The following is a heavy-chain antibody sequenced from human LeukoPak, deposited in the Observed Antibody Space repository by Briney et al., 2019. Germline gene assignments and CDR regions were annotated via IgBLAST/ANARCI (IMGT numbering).Heavy chain of an antibody. J-gene: IGHJ4*02. CDR2: IIPIFSTA. V-gene: IGHV1-69*13. Sequence: SVKVSCKASGGTFSSYAITWVRQAPGQALEWMGGIIPIFSTANYAQKFQGRVTITADESTSTAYMELSSLRSEDAAVYYCARDGGNYFDYWGQGTLVSVSS. CDR1: GGTFSSYA. CDR3: ARDGGNYFDY. D-gene: IGHD4-23*01.